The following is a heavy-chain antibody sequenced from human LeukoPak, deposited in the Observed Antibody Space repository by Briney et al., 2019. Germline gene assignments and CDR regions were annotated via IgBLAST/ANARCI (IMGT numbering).Heavy chain of an antibody. J-gene: IGHJ4*02. CDR2: IKQDGSEK. V-gene: IGHV3-7*01. D-gene: IGHD3-10*01. Sequence: GGSLRLSCAASGFTFSSYWMSWVRQAPGKGLEWVANIKQDGSEKYYVDSVKGRFTISRDNAKNSLYLQMNSLRAEDTAVYYCALNPDYYGSGSFDYWGQGTLVTVSS. CDR1: GFTFSSYW. CDR3: ALNPDYYGSGSFDY.